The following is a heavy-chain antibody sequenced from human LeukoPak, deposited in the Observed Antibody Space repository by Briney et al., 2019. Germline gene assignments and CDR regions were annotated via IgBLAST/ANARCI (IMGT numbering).Heavy chain of an antibody. CDR1: GGSISSSSYY. CDR3: ASGMGFDP. V-gene: IGHV4-39*01. J-gene: IGHJ5*02. D-gene: IGHD5-24*01. Sequence: PSETLSLTCTVSGGSISSSSYYWGWIRQPPGKGLEWIGSIYYSGSTYYNPSLKSRVTISVDTSKNQFSLKLSSVTAADTAVYYCASGMGFDPWGQGTLVTVSS. CDR2: IYYSGST.